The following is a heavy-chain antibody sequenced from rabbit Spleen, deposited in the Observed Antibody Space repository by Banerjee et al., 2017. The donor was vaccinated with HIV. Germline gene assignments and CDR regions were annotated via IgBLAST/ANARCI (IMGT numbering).Heavy chain of an antibody. CDR3: AKDLVGVIGWNFNL. J-gene: IGHJ4*01. V-gene: IGHV1S45*01. D-gene: IGHD1-1*01. CDR2: INIVTGKG. CDR1: GVSFSDKDV. Sequence: QEQLVESGGGLVKPEGSLTLTCKASGVSFSDKDVMCWVRQAPGKGLEWIACINIVTGKGVYASWAKGRFTISKTSSTTVTLQMTSLTAADTATYLYAKDLVGVIGWNFNLWGQGTLVTVS.